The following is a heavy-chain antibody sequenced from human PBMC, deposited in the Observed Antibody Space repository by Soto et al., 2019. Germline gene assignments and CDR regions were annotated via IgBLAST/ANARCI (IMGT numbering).Heavy chain of an antibody. V-gene: IGHV3-23*01. CDR1: GFTFSSYA. Sequence: GGSLRLSCAASGFTFSSYAMSWVRQAPGKGLEWVSAISGSGGSTYYADSVKGRFTISRDNSKNTLYLQMNSLRAEDTAVYYCAKDILRLQTTGGNWFDPWGQGTLVTVSS. D-gene: IGHD1-1*01. J-gene: IGHJ5*02. CDR2: ISGSGGST. CDR3: AKDILRLQTTGGNWFDP.